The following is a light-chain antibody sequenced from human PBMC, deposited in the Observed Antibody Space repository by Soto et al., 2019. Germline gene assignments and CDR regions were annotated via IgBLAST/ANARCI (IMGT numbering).Light chain of an antibody. J-gene: IGKJ3*01. V-gene: IGKV3-20*01. CDR3: QQYGSSPFT. CDR1: QSVSSIY. CDR2: GAS. Sequence: ENVFTQAPGTVSLSPGERATLSCRASQSVSSIYLAWYQQKPGQAPRLLIYGASSRATGIPDRFSGSGSGTDFTLTISRLEPEDFAVYYCQQYGSSPFTFGPGTKVDIX.